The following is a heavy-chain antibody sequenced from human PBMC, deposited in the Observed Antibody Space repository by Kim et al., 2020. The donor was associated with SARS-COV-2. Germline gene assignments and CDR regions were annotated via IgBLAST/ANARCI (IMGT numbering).Heavy chain of an antibody. CDR3: ARDQSRITIFGVVINYYYMDV. V-gene: IGHV3-7*01. J-gene: IGHJ6*03. Sequence: GGSLRLSCAASGFTFSSYWMSWVRQAPGKGLEWVANIKQDGSEKYYVDSVKGRFTISRDNAKNSLYLQMNSLRDEDTAVYYCARDQSRITIFGVVINYYYMDVWGKGTTVTVSS. CDR2: IKQDGSEK. CDR1: GFTFSSYW. D-gene: IGHD3-3*01.